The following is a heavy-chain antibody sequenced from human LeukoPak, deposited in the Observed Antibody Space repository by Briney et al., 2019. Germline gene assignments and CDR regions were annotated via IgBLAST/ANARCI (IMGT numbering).Heavy chain of an antibody. J-gene: IGHJ5*02. Sequence: GGSLRLSCAASGFTFSSYWMHWVRQAPGKGLVWVSRINSDGSSTSYADSVKGRFTISRDNAKNTLYLQMNSLRAEDTAVYYCARGLRYCIDGLCQNWFDPWGQGTLVTVSS. CDR3: ARGLRYCIDGLCQNWFDP. CDR2: INSDGSST. D-gene: IGHD2-8*01. V-gene: IGHV3-74*01. CDR1: GFTFSSYW.